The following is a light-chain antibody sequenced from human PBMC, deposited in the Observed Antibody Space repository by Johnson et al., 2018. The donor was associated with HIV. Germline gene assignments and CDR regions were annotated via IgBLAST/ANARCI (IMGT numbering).Light chain of an antibody. CDR2: END. J-gene: IGLJ1*01. Sequence: QSVLTQPPSVSAAPGQKVTISCSGGSSNIGSNYVSWYKQLPGTAPKILIYENDKRPSGIRDRFSGSKSGTAATLAITGLQTGDAADYSCGTWDSSLIIFVFGTGTKVTVL. V-gene: IGLV1-51*02. CDR3: GTWDSSLIIFV. CDR1: SSNIGSNY.